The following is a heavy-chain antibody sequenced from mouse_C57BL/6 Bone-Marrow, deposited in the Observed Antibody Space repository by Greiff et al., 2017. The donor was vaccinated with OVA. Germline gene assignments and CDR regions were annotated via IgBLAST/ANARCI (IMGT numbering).Heavy chain of an antibody. CDR2: ISDGGSYT. D-gene: IGHD2-2*01. Sequence: EVHLVESGGGLVKPGGSLKLSCAASGFTFSSYAMSWVRQTPEKRLEWVATISDGGSYTYYPDNVKGRFTISRDNAKNNPYLQMSHLKSEDTAMYYCAREAMVTYYFDYWSQGTTLTVSS. V-gene: IGHV5-4*01. J-gene: IGHJ2*01. CDR1: GFTFSSYA. CDR3: AREAMVTYYFDY.